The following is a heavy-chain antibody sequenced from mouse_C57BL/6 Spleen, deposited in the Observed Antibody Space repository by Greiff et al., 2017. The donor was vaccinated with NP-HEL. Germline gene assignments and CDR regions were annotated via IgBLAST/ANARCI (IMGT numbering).Heavy chain of an antibody. CDR1: GFTFSSYA. V-gene: IGHV5-4*01. J-gene: IGHJ4*01. D-gene: IGHD1-1*01. CDR3: EREGYYYGSRGYYAMDY. CDR2: ISDGGSYT. Sequence: EVHLVESGGGLVKPGGSLKLSCAASGFTFSSYAMSWVRQTPEKRLEWVATISDGGSYTYYPDNVKGRFTISRDNAKNNLYMQMSHLKSEDTAMYYCEREGYYYGSRGYYAMDYWGQGTSVTVSS.